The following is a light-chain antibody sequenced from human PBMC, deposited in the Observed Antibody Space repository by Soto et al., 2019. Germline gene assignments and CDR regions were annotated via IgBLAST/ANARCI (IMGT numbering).Light chain of an antibody. CDR2: GAS. V-gene: IGKV3D-20*02. CDR3: QQRSNWLIT. J-gene: IGKJ5*01. Sequence: IVLTQSPGTLSLSPLERATLXXXXSQSVSSSYLAWYQQKPGQAPRLLIYGASSRATGIPDRFSGSGSGTDFTLTISRLEPEDFAVYYCQQRSNWLITFGQGTRLEIK. CDR1: QSVSSSY.